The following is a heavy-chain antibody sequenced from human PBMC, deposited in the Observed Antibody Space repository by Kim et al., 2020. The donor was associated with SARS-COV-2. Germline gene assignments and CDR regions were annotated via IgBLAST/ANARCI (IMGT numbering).Heavy chain of an antibody. CDR1: GGSFSGYY. D-gene: IGHD4-17*01. Sequence: SETLSLTCAVYGGSFSGYYWSWIRQPPGKGLEWIGEINHSGSTNYNPSLKSRVTISVDTSKNQFSLKLSSVTAADTAVYYCARDPPSFDYGGNSGLDYWG. CDR3: ARDPPSFDYGGNSGLDY. V-gene: IGHV4-34*01. CDR2: INHSGST. J-gene: IGHJ4*01.